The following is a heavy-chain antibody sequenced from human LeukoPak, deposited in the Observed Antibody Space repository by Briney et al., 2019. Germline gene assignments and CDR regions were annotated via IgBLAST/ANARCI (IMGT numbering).Heavy chain of an antibody. CDR1: GGSLSNYY. CDR3: ARHGAGGYAYYYYGMDV. D-gene: IGHD2-2*01. Sequence: SETLSLTCTVSGGSLSNYYWSWIRQPPGKGLEWIGYIYYSGTTNYNPTHKGRVTISVDTSKSQSSLKLTSVTAADTAVYYCARHGAGGYAYYYYGMDVWGLGATVTVSS. J-gene: IGHJ6*02. V-gene: IGHV4-59*08. CDR2: IYYSGTT.